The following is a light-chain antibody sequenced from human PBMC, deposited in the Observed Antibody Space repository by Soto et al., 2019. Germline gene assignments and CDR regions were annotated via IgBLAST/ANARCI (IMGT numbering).Light chain of an antibody. CDR3: QQRSKWPLT. Sequence: EIVLAQSPATLSLSPGERATLSCRASQSVSTSLVWYQQKPGQAPRLLIYAASNRATGIPARFSGSGSGTDFTLTISSLEPEDFGVYYCQQRSKWPLTFGGGTKVEIK. V-gene: IGKV3-11*01. CDR1: QSVSTS. CDR2: AAS. J-gene: IGKJ4*01.